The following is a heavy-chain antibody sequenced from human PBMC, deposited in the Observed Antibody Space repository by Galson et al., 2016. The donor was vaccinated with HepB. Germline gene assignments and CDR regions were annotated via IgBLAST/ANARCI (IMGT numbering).Heavy chain of an antibody. J-gene: IGHJ6*03. CDR1: GFTFSSYT. D-gene: IGHD6-13*01. V-gene: IGHV3-21*05. Sequence: SLRLSCAASGFTFSSYTMNWVRQAPGKGLEWVSYISSSSSSIYYADSAKGRFTISRDNAKNSLYLQMNSLRAEDTAVYYCARDLIAAAGRTFYYYYYYMDVWGKGTTVTVSS. CDR3: ARDLIAAAGRTFYYYYYYMDV. CDR2: ISSSSSSI.